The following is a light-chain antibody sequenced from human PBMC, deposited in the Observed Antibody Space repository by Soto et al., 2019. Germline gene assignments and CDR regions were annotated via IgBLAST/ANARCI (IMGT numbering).Light chain of an antibody. Sequence: IVLTQSPGTLSLSPGERATISCRASQSVNTRYLAWYQXXXXXAPRLLIYGASSRAIGIPDRFSGGGSGTYFTLTISSLEPEDFAVYYCQQFGNSVYTFGQGTKLEIK. CDR2: GAS. CDR1: QSVNTRY. V-gene: IGKV3-20*01. CDR3: QQFGNSVYT. J-gene: IGKJ2*01.